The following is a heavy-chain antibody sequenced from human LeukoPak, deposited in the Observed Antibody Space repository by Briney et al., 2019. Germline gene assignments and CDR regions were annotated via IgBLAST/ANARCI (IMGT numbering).Heavy chain of an antibody. CDR2: ISTSSSII. Sequence: GGSLRLSCAASGFTVSSNYMNWVRQAPGKGLEWVSYISTSSSIIYFADSVKGRFTISRDNAKNSLYLQMDSLRAEDTAVYYCAREIVGATPYFDYWGRGTLVTVS. D-gene: IGHD1-26*01. V-gene: IGHV3-48*04. CDR1: GFTVSSNY. CDR3: AREIVGATPYFDY. J-gene: IGHJ4*02.